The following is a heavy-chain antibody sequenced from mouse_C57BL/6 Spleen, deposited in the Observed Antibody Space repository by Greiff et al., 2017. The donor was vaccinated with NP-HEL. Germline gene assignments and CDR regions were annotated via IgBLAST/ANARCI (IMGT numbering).Heavy chain of an antibody. D-gene: IGHD2-2*01. J-gene: IGHJ4*01. V-gene: IGHV10-3*01. CDR2: IRSKSSNYAT. CDR1: GFTFNTYA. CDR3: VREGGYGYDVYYAMDY. Sequence: EVNVVESGGGLVQPKGSLKLSCAASGFTFNTYAMHWVRQAPGKGLEWVARIRSKSSNYATYYADSVKDRFTISRDDSQSMLYLQMNNLKTEDTAMYYCVREGGYGYDVYYAMDYWGQGTSVTVSS.